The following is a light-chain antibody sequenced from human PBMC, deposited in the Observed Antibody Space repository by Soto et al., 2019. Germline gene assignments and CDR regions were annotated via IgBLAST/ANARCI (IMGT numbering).Light chain of an antibody. CDR3: CSYASSNTYV. V-gene: IGLV2-23*02. CDR2: EVN. CDR1: RSEVGSYNL. J-gene: IGLJ1*01. Sequence: QSVLTQPASVSGSPGQSIAISCTGTRSEVGSYNLVSWYQHHPGKAPKLMISEVNKRPSGVSNRFSGSKSGNTASLTISGLQAEDEADYYCCSYASSNTYVFGTGTKVTVL.